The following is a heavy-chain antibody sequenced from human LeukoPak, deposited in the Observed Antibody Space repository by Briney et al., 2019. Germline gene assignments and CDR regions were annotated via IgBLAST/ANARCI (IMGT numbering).Heavy chain of an antibody. J-gene: IGHJ4*02. V-gene: IGHV4-59*13. CDR2: IDYSGSS. Sequence: SETLSLTCSVSGGSISSYSWTWIRQPPGKGLEWIGFIDYSGSSNYNPSLKSRVTISADPSTNHFSLKLTSVAAADTAVYYCARYVSSGLDCWGQGTLVTVSS. CDR3: ARYVSSGLDC. CDR1: GGSISSYS. D-gene: IGHD6-19*01.